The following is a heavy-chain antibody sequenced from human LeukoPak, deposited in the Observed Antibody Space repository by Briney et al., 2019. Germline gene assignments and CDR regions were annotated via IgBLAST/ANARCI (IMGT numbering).Heavy chain of an antibody. V-gene: IGHV3-7*03. CDR1: GFTFSSYW. J-gene: IGHJ4*02. CDR3: AKVIAAAGTKWAFDY. D-gene: IGHD6-13*01. CDR2: IKQDGSEK. Sequence: GGSLRLSCAASGFTFSSYWMSWVRQAPGKGLEWVANIKQDGSEKYYVASVKGRFTISRDNAKNSLYLQMNSLRAEDTALYYCAKVIAAAGTKWAFDYWGQGTLVTVSS.